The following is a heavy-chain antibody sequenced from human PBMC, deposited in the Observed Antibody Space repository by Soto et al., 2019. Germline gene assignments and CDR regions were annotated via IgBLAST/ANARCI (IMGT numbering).Heavy chain of an antibody. Sequence: QVQLVESGGGVVQPGRSLRLSCAASGFTFSSYGMHWVRQAPGKGLEWVAVISYDGSNKYYADSVKGRFTISRDNSKNTLYLQMNSLRAEDTAVYYCAKDLEGYCSGGSCYNSWFDPWGQGTLVTVSS. J-gene: IGHJ5*02. V-gene: IGHV3-30*18. CDR1: GFTFSSYG. CDR3: AKDLEGYCSGGSCYNSWFDP. CDR2: ISYDGSNK. D-gene: IGHD2-15*01.